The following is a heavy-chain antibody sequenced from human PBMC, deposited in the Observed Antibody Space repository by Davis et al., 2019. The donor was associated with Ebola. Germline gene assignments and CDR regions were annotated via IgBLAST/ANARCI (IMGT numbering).Heavy chain of an antibody. J-gene: IGHJ4*02. CDR2: ISGFNTNT. D-gene: IGHD3-9*01. Sequence: ASVKVSCKSSGYSFTCYGLVWVRQAPGLGLEWMGWISGFNTNTNFAQKFQGRVTVSKDTSTNTAYMDLRSLTSDDTAIYYCARAPNYDVLTGTSSYYMDYWGQGTLVTVSS. CDR3: ARAPNYDVLTGTSSYYMDY. CDR1: GYSFTCYG. V-gene: IGHV1-18*04.